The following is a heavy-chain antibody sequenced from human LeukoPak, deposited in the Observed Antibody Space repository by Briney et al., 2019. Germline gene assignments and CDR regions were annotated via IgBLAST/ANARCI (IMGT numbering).Heavy chain of an antibody. CDR3: ARAVYYSNYLGY. CDR2: INSDGSST. V-gene: IGHV3-74*01. CDR1: GFTFSSYW. D-gene: IGHD3-10*01. J-gene: IGHJ4*01. Sequence: GGSLRLSCAASGFTFSSYWMHWLRQAPGKGLVSVSRINSDGSSTNYGDFVKGRFTISRDNAKNTLYLQMNSLRAEDTAMYYCARAVYYSNYLGYWGQGTLVTVSS.